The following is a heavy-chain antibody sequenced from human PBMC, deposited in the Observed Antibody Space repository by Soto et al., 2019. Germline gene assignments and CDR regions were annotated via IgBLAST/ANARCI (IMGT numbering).Heavy chain of an antibody. D-gene: IGHD3-22*01. J-gene: IGHJ4*02. V-gene: IGHV5-51*01. Sequence: GESLKISCKGSGYSFITYWIGWVRQMPGKGLECMGIIYPGDSDTRYSPSFQGHITISADKSTSTAYLHWSSLKASDTAIYYCARLTYYYDSSGLEGFDYWGQGTLVTVSS. CDR1: GYSFITYW. CDR3: ARLTYYYDSSGLEGFDY. CDR2: IYPGDSDT.